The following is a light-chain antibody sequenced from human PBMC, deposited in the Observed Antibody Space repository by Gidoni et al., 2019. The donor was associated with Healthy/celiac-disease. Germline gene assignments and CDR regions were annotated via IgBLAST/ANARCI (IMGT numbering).Light chain of an antibody. Sequence: EIAMTQSPATLSVSPGERATLACRSSQSVSSNLAWYQQKPGQAPRLLIYCASTRATGIPARFSGSGSGTEFTLTISSLQSEDFAVYYCQQYNNWPLTFGGGTKVEIK. CDR3: QQYNNWPLT. V-gene: IGKV3-15*01. CDR2: CAS. CDR1: QSVSSN. J-gene: IGKJ4*01.